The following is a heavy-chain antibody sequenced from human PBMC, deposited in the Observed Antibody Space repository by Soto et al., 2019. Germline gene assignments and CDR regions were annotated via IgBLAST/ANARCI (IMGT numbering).Heavy chain of an antibody. V-gene: IGHV3-23*01. Sequence: EVQLLESGGGLVQPGGSLRLSCAASGFTFSNYAMSWVRQAPGKGLERVSSISKSGGSTYYADSVKGRFTISRDNSKNTLYLQMNSLKAEDTAVYSCAKTSSLFDYWGQGTLVTVSS. D-gene: IGHD6-13*01. J-gene: IGHJ4*02. CDR1: GFTFSNYA. CDR3: AKTSSLFDY. CDR2: ISKSGGST.